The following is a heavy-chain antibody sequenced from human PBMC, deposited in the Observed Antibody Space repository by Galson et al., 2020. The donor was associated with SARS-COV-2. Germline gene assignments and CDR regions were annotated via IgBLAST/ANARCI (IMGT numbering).Heavy chain of an antibody. CDR3: AKVRGLHCSSTRCLDDY. V-gene: IGHV3-30*18. CDR1: GFTFSNYG. J-gene: IGHJ4*02. D-gene: IGHD2-2*01. Sequence: GESLKISCVVSGFTFSNYGMHWVRQAPGKGLEWVAVISYDGSTKYYADSVKGRFTISRDDSKNTLYLQMNSLRAEDTAVYYCAKVRGLHCSSTRCLDDYWGQGTLVTVSS. CDR2: ISYDGSTK.